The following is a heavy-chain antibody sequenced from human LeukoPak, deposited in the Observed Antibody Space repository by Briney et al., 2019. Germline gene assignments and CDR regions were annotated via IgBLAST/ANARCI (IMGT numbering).Heavy chain of an antibody. J-gene: IGHJ3*02. D-gene: IGHD3-22*01. Sequence: SETLSLTCTVSGDSIGSHYWSRIRQPPGRGLEWIGYILYVGSTNYNPSLKSRVTISVDTSKNQFSLKLNSVTAADMAVYYCARDYYDSRGEAFDIWGQGTMVTVSS. CDR2: ILYVGST. CDR1: GDSIGSHY. V-gene: IGHV4-59*11. CDR3: ARDYYDSRGEAFDI.